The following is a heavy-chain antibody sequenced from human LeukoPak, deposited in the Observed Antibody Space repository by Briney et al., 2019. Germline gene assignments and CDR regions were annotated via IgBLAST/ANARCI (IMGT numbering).Heavy chain of an antibody. CDR1: GGSISSFY. CDR2: MYTSGST. Sequence: SETLSLTCTVSGGSISSFYWNWIRQPAEKGLEWIGRMYTSGSTNYNPSLKSRVTMSVDTSKNQFSLKVNSVTAADTAVYYCAREVSLISSIGDWFDPWGRGILVTVSS. D-gene: IGHD6-6*01. CDR3: AREVSLISSIGDWFDP. V-gene: IGHV4-4*07. J-gene: IGHJ5*02.